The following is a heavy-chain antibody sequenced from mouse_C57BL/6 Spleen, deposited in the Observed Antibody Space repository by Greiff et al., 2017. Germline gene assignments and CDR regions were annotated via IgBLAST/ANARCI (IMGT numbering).Heavy chain of an antibody. J-gene: IGHJ3*01. CDR3: ASQLRLRWFAY. Sequence: VQLQQSGAELVRPGTSVKLSCKASGYTFTSYWMHWVKQRPGQGLEWIGVIDPSDSYTNYNQKFKGKATLTVDTSSSTAYMQLSSLTSEDSAVYYCASQLRLRWFAYWGQGTLVTVSA. CDR2: IDPSDSYT. CDR1: GYTFTSYW. V-gene: IGHV1-59*01. D-gene: IGHD3-2*02.